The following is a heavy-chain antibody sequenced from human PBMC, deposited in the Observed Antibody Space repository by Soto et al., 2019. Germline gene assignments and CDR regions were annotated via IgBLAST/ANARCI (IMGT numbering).Heavy chain of an antibody. J-gene: IGHJ4*02. CDR1: GFTFSSYG. CDR3: ARELSDSSSCYDY. Sequence: GGSLRLSCAASGFTFSSYGMHWVRQAPGKGLEWVAVIWYDGSNKYYADSVKGRFTISRDNSKNTLYLQMNSLRAEDTAVYYCARELSDSSSCYDYWGQGTLVTVSS. V-gene: IGHV3-33*01. CDR2: IWYDGSNK. D-gene: IGHD6-6*01.